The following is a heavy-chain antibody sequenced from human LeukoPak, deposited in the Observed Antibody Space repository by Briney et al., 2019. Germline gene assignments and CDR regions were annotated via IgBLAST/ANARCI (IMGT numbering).Heavy chain of an antibody. J-gene: IGHJ4*02. Sequence: GGSLRLSCAASGFTFSRYWMSWVRQPPGKGLEWVANIKEDGSEKYYVASSKGRFTISSDNAKNSLYLQMTSLKSEATAVYYCARDGDDYGDYDYWGQGTLVTVSS. CDR1: GFTFSRYW. V-gene: IGHV3-7*01. CDR3: ARDGDDYGDYDY. D-gene: IGHD4-17*01. CDR2: IKEDGSEK.